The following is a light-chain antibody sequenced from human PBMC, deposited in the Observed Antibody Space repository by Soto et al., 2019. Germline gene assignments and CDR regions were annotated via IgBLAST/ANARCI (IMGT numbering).Light chain of an antibody. V-gene: IGKV3-20*01. CDR3: QQYGNSRT. CDR2: GAS. J-gene: IGKJ1*01. CDR1: QSVSSGY. Sequence: EIVLTQSPGTLSLSPGERATLSCRASQSVSSGYLAWYQQRPGQAPRLLIYGASSRATGIPDRFSGSGSGTDFTLTISRLEPEDFAVYYCQQYGNSRTFGQGTKVDIK.